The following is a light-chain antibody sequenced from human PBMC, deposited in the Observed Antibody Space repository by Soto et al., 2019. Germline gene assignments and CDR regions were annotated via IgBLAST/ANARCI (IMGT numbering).Light chain of an antibody. CDR3: QQYGSSPRIT. V-gene: IGKV3-20*01. CDR2: GAS. Sequence: EIVITQSPANLSVSRGERATLSCRASQSLGSRFLAWYQPTPGQPPRLLISGASSRATGIPDSFSGSGSWTDLTLIISRLEPGDFAVYDCQQYGSSPRITFGQGTRLEIK. J-gene: IGKJ5*01. CDR1: QSLGSRF.